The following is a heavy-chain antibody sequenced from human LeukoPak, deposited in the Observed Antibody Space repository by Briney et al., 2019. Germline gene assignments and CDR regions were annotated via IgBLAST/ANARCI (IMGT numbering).Heavy chain of an antibody. V-gene: IGHV3-48*02. CDR2: ISGSSSTK. D-gene: IGHD3-16*01. CDR1: GFIFSSYG. CDR3: ARDLRGVDYVWGSYYGAFDI. Sequence: GGSLRLSCAASGFIFSSYGMSWVRQAPGKGLEWVSFISGSSSTKYYVDSVKGRFTISRDNAKNSLYLQMNSLRDEDTAVYYCARDLRGVDYVWGSYYGAFDIWGQGTMVTVSS. J-gene: IGHJ3*02.